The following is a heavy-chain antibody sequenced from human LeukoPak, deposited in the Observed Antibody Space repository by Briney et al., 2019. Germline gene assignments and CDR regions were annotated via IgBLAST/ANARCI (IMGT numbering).Heavy chain of an antibody. V-gene: IGHV4-30-2*01. CDR3: ARAGSYDFWSGYPVYFDY. J-gene: IGHJ4*02. CDR1: GGSISSGGYS. D-gene: IGHD3-3*01. Sequence: PSQTLSLTCAVSGGSISSGGYSWSWIRQPPGKGLEWIGYIYHSGSTYYNPSLKSRVTISVDRSKNQFSLKLSSVTAADTAVYYCARAGSYDFWSGYPVYFDYWGQGTLVTVSS. CDR2: IYHSGST.